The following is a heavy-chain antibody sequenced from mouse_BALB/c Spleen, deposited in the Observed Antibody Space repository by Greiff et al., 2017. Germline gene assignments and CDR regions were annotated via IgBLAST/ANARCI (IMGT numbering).Heavy chain of an antibody. CDR3: TRSCVEYYFDY. J-gene: IGHJ2*01. CDR1: GFTFSNYW. V-gene: IGHV6-6*02. Sequence: EVMLVESGGGLVQPGGSMKLSCVASGFTFSNYWMNWVRQSPEKGLEWVAEIRLKSNNYATHYAESVKGRFTISRDDSKSSVYLQMNNLRAEDTGIYYCTRSCVEYYFDYWGQGTTLTVSS. CDR2: IRLKSNNYAT.